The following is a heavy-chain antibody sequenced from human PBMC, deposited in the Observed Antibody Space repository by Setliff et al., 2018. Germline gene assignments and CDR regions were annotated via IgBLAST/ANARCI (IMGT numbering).Heavy chain of an antibody. J-gene: IGHJ4*02. D-gene: IGHD2-8*01. CDR3: SRLVRYCTRTSCQRLSGDDF. V-gene: IGHV1-18*01. Sequence: ASVKVSCKTSGYTFNDYGIAWVRQAPGQGLEWMGWISAHTGNTYYTPKLHGRVTLTTDTSTSTAYMELRSLGSDDTAVYYCSRLVRYCTRTSCQRLSGDDFWGQGTLVTVS. CDR1: GYTFNDYG. CDR2: ISAHTGNT.